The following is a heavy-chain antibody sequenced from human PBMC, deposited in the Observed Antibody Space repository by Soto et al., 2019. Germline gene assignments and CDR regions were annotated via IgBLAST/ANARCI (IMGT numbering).Heavy chain of an antibody. V-gene: IGHV4-34*01. CDR3: ARARVVGGSWSFDN. Sequence: SETLSLTCAVYGGFFIGYYWSWIRQPPWKGLEWIGEINHSGSTNYNPSLKSRVTISVDTSKNQFSLKLSSVTAADTAVYYCARARVVGGSWSFDNWGQENLLTVSS. CDR1: GGFFIGYY. CDR2: INHSGST. D-gene: IGHD2-15*01. J-gene: IGHJ4*02.